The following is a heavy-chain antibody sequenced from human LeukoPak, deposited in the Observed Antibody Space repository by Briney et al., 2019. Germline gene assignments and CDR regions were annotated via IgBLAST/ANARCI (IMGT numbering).Heavy chain of an antibody. V-gene: IGHV3-33*01. CDR1: GFTFSSYG. CDR2: IWYDGSNK. CDR3: ARAYCSSTSCYTHLDY. J-gene: IGHJ4*02. D-gene: IGHD2-2*02. Sequence: PGGSLRLSCAASGFTFSSYGMHWVRQAPGKGLEWVAVIWYDGSNKYYADSVKGRFTISRDNSKNTLYLQMNSLRAEDTAVYYCARAYCSSTSCYTHLDYWGQGTLVTVSS.